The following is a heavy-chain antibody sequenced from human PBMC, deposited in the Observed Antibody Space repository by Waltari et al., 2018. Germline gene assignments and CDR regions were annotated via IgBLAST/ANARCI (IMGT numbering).Heavy chain of an antibody. Sequence: VQLVESGGGLVQPGRSLRLSCTGSGFTFADLVLIWFRQAPGKWLEWVGFIRSKASGGTTEYAASVKGRFTISREDSKSIAYLQMNSLKTEDTAVYYCTRDHRIVVVPAALFDYWGQGTLVTVSS. CDR1: GFTFADLV. CDR3: TRDHRIVVVPAALFDY. J-gene: IGHJ4*02. V-gene: IGHV3-49*03. D-gene: IGHD2-2*01. CDR2: IRSKASGGTT.